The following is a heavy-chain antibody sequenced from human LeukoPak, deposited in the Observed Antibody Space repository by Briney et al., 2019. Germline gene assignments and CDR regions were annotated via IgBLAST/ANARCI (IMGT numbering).Heavy chain of an antibody. J-gene: IGHJ4*02. V-gene: IGHV4-59*08. D-gene: IGHD6-19*01. CDR1: GGSINSYY. CDR3: ARTQWLGTNYFDY. CDR2: IYYSGTT. Sequence: SETLFLTGTVSGGSINSYYWIWIRQPPGKGSEGIGYIYYSGTTTYTPSLKSRVTISVDTSRNQFSLKLSSVTAADTAVYYCARTQWLGTNYFDYWGQGTLVTVSS.